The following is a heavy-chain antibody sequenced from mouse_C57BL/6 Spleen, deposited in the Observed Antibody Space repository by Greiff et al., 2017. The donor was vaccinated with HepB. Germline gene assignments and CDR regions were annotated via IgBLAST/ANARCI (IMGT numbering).Heavy chain of an antibody. CDR2: IDPENGDT. J-gene: IGHJ4*01. D-gene: IGHD2-3*01. Sequence: VQLKESGAELVRPGASVKLSCTASGFNIKDDYMHWVKQRPEQGLEWIGWIDPENGDTEYASKFQGKATITADTSSNTAYLQLSSLTSEDTAVYYCTTDYDGYPMAMDYWGQGTSVTVSS. CDR1: GFNIKDDY. CDR3: TTDYDGYPMAMDY. V-gene: IGHV14-4*01.